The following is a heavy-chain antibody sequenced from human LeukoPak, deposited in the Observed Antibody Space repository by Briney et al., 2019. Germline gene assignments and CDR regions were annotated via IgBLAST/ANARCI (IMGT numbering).Heavy chain of an antibody. V-gene: IGHV4-39*01. CDR3: ARHRFGSGYIVDV. CDR2: IYYSGST. Sequence: GSLRLSCAASGFTFSDYYMSWIRQPPGKGLEWIGSIYYSGSTYYNPSLKSRVTISVDTSKNQFSLKLSSVTAADTAVYYCARHRFGSGYIVDVWGKGTTVTVSS. D-gene: IGHD3-3*01. CDR1: GFTFSDYY. J-gene: IGHJ6*04.